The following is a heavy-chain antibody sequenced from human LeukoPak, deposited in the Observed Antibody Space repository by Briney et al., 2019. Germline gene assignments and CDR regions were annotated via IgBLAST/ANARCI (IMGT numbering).Heavy chain of an antibody. CDR2: IRYDGSNK. Sequence: PGGSLRLSCAASGFTFSSYGMHWVRQAPGKGLEWVAFIRYDGSNKYYADSVNGRFTISRDNAKNSLYLQMNSLRAEDTAVYYCAKDRWPDIVGATDWGQGTLVTVSS. D-gene: IGHD1-26*01. CDR3: AKDRWPDIVGATD. V-gene: IGHV3-30*02. J-gene: IGHJ4*02. CDR1: GFTFSSYG.